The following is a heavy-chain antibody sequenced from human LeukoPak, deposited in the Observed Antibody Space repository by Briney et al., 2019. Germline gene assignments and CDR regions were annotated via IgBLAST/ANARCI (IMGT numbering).Heavy chain of an antibody. J-gene: IGHJ6*03. CDR3: ARAYPYFLAYYYMDV. CDR2: INPSGGTT. Sequence: ASVKVSCKASGYTFSSSYMHWVRQAPGQGLEWMGIINPSGGTTIYAQRFQGRVTMTTDTSTRTAYMELRSLRSDDTAVYYCARAYPYFLAYYYMDVWGQGTTVTISS. D-gene: IGHD2/OR15-2a*01. V-gene: IGHV1-46*01. CDR1: GYTFSSSY.